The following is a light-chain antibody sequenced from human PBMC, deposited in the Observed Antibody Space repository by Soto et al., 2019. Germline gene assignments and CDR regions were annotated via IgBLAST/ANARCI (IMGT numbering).Light chain of an antibody. Sequence: DIQMTQSPSTLSASVGGRVTITCRASQSISSWLAWYQQKPGKAPKLLIYDASSLESGVPSRFSGSGSGTEFTLTISSLQPDDFATYYCQQYNSYWTFGQGTKLDIK. CDR1: QSISSW. CDR2: DAS. V-gene: IGKV1-5*01. J-gene: IGKJ1*01. CDR3: QQYNSYWT.